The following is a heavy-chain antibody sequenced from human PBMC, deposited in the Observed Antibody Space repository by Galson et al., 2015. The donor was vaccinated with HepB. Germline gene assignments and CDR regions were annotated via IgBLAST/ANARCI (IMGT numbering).Heavy chain of an antibody. CDR2: ISSLGDIE. D-gene: IGHD1-26*01. CDR1: GFTYT. J-gene: IGHJ4*02. Sequence: SLRLSCAASGFTYTMHWVRQAPGKGLEWLATISSLGDIEYYADSVKGRFTNSRDNAKNILYLQVNSLRTDDTALYYCARDAMGRGSGKFSAFDYWGQGTLITVSS. V-gene: IGHV3-30-3*01. CDR3: ARDAMGRGSGKFSAFDY.